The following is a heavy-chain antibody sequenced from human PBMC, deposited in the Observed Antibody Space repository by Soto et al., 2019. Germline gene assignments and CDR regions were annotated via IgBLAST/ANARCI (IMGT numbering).Heavy chain of an antibody. V-gene: IGHV3-13*04. Sequence: GGSLRLSCEASGFTFSKFDMHWVRQPPGKGLEWVSTIGISGDTYYAVSVTGRFTISRDNAKNSLSLQMNSLRAWDTALYFLASGQEVGAHFFDSWGQGTQVTVS. D-gene: IGHD2-15*01. J-gene: IGHJ4*02. CDR3: ASGQEVGAHFFDS. CDR1: GFTFSKFD. CDR2: IGISGDT.